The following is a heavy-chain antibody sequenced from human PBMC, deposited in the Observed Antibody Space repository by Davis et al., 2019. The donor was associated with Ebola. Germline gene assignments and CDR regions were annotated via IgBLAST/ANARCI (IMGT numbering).Heavy chain of an antibody. CDR2: INAGNGDT. V-gene: IGHV1-3*01. J-gene: IGHJ3*02. CDR1: GYIFTSYA. CDR3: ARLESLQRDAFDI. Sequence: ASVKVSCKASGYIFTSYAMHWVRQAPGQRLEWMGWINAGNGDTKYSQKFQGRVTITADESTSTAYMELSSLRSEDTAVYYCARLESLQRDAFDIWGQGTMVTVSS.